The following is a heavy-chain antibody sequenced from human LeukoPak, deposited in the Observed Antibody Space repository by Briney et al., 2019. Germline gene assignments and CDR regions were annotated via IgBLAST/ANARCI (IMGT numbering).Heavy chain of an antibody. V-gene: IGHV3-48*03. J-gene: IGHJ4*02. Sequence: GGSLRLSCAASGFTFSSYEMNWVRQAPGKGLEWVSYISSSGSTIYYADSVKGRFTISRDNAKNSLYLQMNSLRAEDTAVYYCARLSGYDSYFDYWGQGTLVTVSS. CDR3: ARLSGYDSYFDY. CDR1: GFTFSSYE. D-gene: IGHD5-12*01. CDR2: ISSSGSTI.